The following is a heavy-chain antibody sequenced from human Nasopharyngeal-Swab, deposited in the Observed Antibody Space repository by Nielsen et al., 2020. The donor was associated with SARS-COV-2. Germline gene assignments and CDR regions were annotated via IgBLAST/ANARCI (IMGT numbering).Heavy chain of an antibody. Sequence: SETLSLTCAISGASVSSNRAAWYWIRQSPSRGLEWLGRTYYRSRWYNDYAVSVKSRMTINPDTAKNQFSLQLNSVTPEDTAVYYCARVTGGSGWYVTWFDAWGQGTLVTVSS. J-gene: IGHJ5*02. CDR3: ARVTGGSGWYVTWFDA. CDR2: TYYRSRWYN. V-gene: IGHV6-1*01. D-gene: IGHD6-19*01. CDR1: GASVSSNRAA.